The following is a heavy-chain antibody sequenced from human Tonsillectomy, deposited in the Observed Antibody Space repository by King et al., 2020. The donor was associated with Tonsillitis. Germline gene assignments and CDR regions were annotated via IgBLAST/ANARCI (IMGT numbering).Heavy chain of an antibody. CDR3: AHTLLYCSGGSCQEGWFDP. D-gene: IGHD2-15*01. CDR1: GFSLSTSRVG. CDR2: IYWNDDK. Sequence: TLKESGPTLVKPTQTLTLTCTFSGFSLSTSRVGVGWIRQPPGQALEWLALIYWNDDKRYSPSLKSRLTITKDTSKNQVVLTMTNMDPVDTATYYCAHTLLYCSGGSCQEGWFDPWGQGTLVTVSS. J-gene: IGHJ5*02. V-gene: IGHV2-5*01.